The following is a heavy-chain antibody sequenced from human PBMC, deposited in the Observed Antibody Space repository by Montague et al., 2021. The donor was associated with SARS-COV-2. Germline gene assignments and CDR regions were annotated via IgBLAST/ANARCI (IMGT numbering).Heavy chain of an antibody. CDR2: IDWDDDK. Sequence: ALVKPTQTLTLTCTFSGFSLSTSRMCVSWIRQPPGKALEWLARIDWDDDKYYSTSLKTRLTISKDTSKNQVVLTMTNMDPVDTATYYCARGDLVASDLFDYWGQGTLVTVSS. CDR1: GFSLSTSRMC. CDR3: ARGDLVASDLFDY. D-gene: IGHD3-10*01. V-gene: IGHV2-70*11. J-gene: IGHJ4*02.